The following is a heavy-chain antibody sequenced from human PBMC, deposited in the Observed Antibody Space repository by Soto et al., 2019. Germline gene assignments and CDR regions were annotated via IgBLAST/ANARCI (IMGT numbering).Heavy chain of an antibody. CDR3: ARGSSSGSSYYYGMDV. Sequence: QVQLQQWGAGLLKPSETLFLTCAVYGGSFSGYYWSWIRQPPGKGLEWIGEINHSGSTNYNPSLKSRVTISVDTSKNQFSLKLSSVTAADTAVYYCARGSSSGSSYYYGMDVWGQGTTVTVSS. CDR1: GGSFSGYY. V-gene: IGHV4-34*01. CDR2: INHSGST. J-gene: IGHJ6*02. D-gene: IGHD6-25*01.